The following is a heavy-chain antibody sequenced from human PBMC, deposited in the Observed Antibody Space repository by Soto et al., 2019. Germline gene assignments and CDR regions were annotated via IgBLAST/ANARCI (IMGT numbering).Heavy chain of an antibody. V-gene: IGHV3-23*01. CDR1: GFTFSSYA. CDR2: ISGSGGST. J-gene: IGHJ5*02. D-gene: IGHD2-8*01. Sequence: EVQLLESGGGLVQPGGSLRLSCAASGFTFSSYAMSWVRQAPGKGLEWVSAISGSGGSTYYADSVKGRFTISRDNSKNTLYLQMNSLRAEDTAVYYCAKHPPPVYAISNWFDPWGQGTLVTVSS. CDR3: AKHPPPVYAISNWFDP.